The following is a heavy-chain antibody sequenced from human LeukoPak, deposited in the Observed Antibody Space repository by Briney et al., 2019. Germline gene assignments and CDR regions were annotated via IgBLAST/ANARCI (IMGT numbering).Heavy chain of an antibody. D-gene: IGHD6-19*01. CDR1: GGTFSSYA. J-gene: IGHJ5*02. V-gene: IGHV1-69*05. CDR2: IIPIFGTA. Sequence: SVKVSCKASGGTFSSYAISWVRQAPGQGLEWMGGIIPIFGTANYAQKFQGRLTITRNTSISTAYMELSSLRSEDTAVYYCARDSSGWYHWFDPWGQGTLVTVSS. CDR3: ARDSSGWYHWFDP.